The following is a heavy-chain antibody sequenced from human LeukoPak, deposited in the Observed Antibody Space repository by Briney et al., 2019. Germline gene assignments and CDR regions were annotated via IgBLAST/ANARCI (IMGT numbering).Heavy chain of an antibody. V-gene: IGHV1-46*01. CDR2: INPSGGST. Sequence: ASVTVSCMASGYTFTSYYMHWVRQAPGQGLEWVGIINPSGGSTCYAQKFQGRVTMTRDTSTSTVYMELSSLRSEDTAVYYCARAPRYGPGSYHADYWGQGTLVTVSS. CDR3: ARAPRYGPGSYHADY. J-gene: IGHJ4*02. CDR1: GYTFTSYY. D-gene: IGHD3-10*01.